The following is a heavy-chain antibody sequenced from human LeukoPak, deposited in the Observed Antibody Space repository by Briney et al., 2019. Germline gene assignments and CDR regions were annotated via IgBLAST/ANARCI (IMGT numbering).Heavy chain of an antibody. J-gene: IGHJ3*02. CDR3: ARRDTAMVYAFDI. CDR1: GFTFSTYA. Sequence: PGGSLRLSCAASGFTFSTYAMSWVRQAPGEGLEWVSGISGSGDTTSYSGSVKGRFTISRDNSKNTLYLQMNSLRAEETAVYYCARRDTAMVYAFDIWVQGTKVTVSS. V-gene: IGHV3-23*01. CDR2: ISGSGDTT. D-gene: IGHD5-18*01.